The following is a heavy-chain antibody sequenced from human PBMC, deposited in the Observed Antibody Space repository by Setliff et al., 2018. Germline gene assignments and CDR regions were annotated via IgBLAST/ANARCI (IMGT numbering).Heavy chain of an antibody. J-gene: IGHJ5*02. CDR3: ARGYSSSWQSRMGFDP. CDR2: ISAYNGST. Sequence: ASVKVSCKSSGYTFTSYGISWVRQAPGQGLEWMGWISAYNGSTNYAQKLQGRVTMTTDTSTSTAYMELGSLRSDDTAVYYCARGYSSSWQSRMGFDPWGQGTLVTVS. D-gene: IGHD6-13*01. V-gene: IGHV1-18*01. CDR1: GYTFTSYG.